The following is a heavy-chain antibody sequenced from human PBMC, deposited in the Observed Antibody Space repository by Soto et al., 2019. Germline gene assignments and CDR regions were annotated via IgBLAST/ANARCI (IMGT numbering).Heavy chain of an antibody. D-gene: IGHD2-2*01. CDR3: ARVIPGVEAWCDP. Sequence: VQLVQSGAEVKKPGASVKGSCMASGYTFTNFGFNWVRRDPGQGLEWMGWIRAYTDTPNYAQKFQGRGTRTIDTSTSTAYMDLRSLTSDDTAVYYCARVIPGVEAWCDPWGQGTLVTVSS. V-gene: IGHV1-18*01. J-gene: IGHJ5*02. CDR1: GYTFTNFG. CDR2: IRAYTDTP.